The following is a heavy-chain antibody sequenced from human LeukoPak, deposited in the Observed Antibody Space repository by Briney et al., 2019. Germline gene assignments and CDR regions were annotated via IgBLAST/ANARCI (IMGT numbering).Heavy chain of an antibody. D-gene: IGHD3-16*01. CDR3: GSDALGGLKLGWFAP. V-gene: IGHV3-48*02. CDR2: ISSSSSTI. J-gene: IGHJ5*02. Sequence: GGSLRLSCAASGFTFSSYSMNWVRQAPGKGLEWVSYISSSSSTIYYADSVKGRFTISRDNAKNSLYLQMNSLRDEDTAVYYCGSDALGGLKLGWFAPGGQEPRVPFPS. CDR1: GFTFSSYS.